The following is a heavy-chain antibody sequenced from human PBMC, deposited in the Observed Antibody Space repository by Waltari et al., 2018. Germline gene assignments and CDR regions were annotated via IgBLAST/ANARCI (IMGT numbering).Heavy chain of an antibody. D-gene: IGHD6-19*01. CDR1: GYTFTRYA. Sequence: QVQLVQSGSELKKPGASVKVSCKASGYTFTRYAMNWVRQAHGQGLEWMGWINTTTGNPTYAQGFTGRFVFSLDTSVRPAYLQISSLKAEDTAVYYCARVTVAGWFDPWGQGTLVTVSS. V-gene: IGHV7-4-1*02. CDR3: ARVTVAGWFDP. CDR2: INTTTGNP. J-gene: IGHJ5*02.